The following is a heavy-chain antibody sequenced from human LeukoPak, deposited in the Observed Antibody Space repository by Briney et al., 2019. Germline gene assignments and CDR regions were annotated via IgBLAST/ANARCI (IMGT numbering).Heavy chain of an antibody. J-gene: IGHJ4*02. Sequence: GGSLRLSCTASGFSFGAYLISWVRPAPGQGLEWVSYISSSGSTIYYADSVKGRFTISRDNAKNSLYLQMNSLRAEDTAVYYCARDYYDSSGYYYFDYWGQGTLVTVSS. D-gene: IGHD3-22*01. CDR2: ISSSGSTI. CDR3: ARDYYDSSGYYYFDY. CDR1: GFSFGAYL. V-gene: IGHV3-11*04.